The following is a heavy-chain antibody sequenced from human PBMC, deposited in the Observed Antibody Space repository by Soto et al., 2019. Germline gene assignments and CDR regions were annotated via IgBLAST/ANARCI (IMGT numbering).Heavy chain of an antibody. Sequence: QVQLVESGGGLVKPGGSLRLSCAASGFTFSDYYMSWIRQAPGKGLEWVSYISSSSSYTNYADSVKGRFTISRDNAKNSLYLQMNSLRAEDTAVYYCAREMYMRSSSEAFFYYWGQGTLVTVSS. CDR1: GFTFSDYY. CDR3: AREMYMRSSSEAFFYY. CDR2: ISSSSSYT. D-gene: IGHD6-6*01. J-gene: IGHJ4*02. V-gene: IGHV3-11*06.